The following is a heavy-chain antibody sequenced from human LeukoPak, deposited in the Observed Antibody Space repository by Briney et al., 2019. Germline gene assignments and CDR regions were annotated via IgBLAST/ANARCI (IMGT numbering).Heavy chain of an antibody. CDR2: INHSGST. CDR3: ALLGSVVVPAANFDY. V-gene: IGHV4-34*01. CDR1: GGSFSGYY. J-gene: IGHJ4*02. Sequence: SETLSLTCAVYGGSFSGYYWSWIRQPPGKGLEWIGEINHSGSTNYNPSLKSRVTISVDTSKNQFSLKLSSVTAADTAVYYCALLGSVVVPAANFDYWGQGTLVTVSS. D-gene: IGHD2-2*01.